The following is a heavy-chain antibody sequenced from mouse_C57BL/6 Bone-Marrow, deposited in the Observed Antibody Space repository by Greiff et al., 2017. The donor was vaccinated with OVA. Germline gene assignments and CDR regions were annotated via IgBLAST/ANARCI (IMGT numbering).Heavy chain of an antibody. D-gene: IGHD2-5*01. J-gene: IGHJ1*03. CDR3: AKTSYYSNYDWYFDV. CDR2: IWRGGST. CDR1: GFSLTSYG. Sequence: QVQLQQSGPGLVQPSQSLSITCTVSGFSLTSYGVHWVRQSPGKGLEWLGVIWRGGSTDYNAAFMSRLSITKDNSKSQVFFKMNSLQADDTAIYYCAKTSYYSNYDWYFDVWGTGTTVTVSS. V-gene: IGHV2-5*01.